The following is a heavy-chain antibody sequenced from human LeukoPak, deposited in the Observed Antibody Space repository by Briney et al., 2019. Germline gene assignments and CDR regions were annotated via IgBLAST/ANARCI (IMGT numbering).Heavy chain of an antibody. D-gene: IGHD1-1*01. V-gene: IGHV1-18*01. CDR3: ASSDGKYFQH. Sequence: AAVKVSCKASGYTFVTYGISWVRQAPGQGFEWMGWISPYNGNTNYAQKFQGRVTMTTDTYTSTAYMELRSLRSDDTAVYYCASSDGKYFQHWGQGTLVTVSS. J-gene: IGHJ1*01. CDR2: ISPYNGNT. CDR1: GYTFVTYG.